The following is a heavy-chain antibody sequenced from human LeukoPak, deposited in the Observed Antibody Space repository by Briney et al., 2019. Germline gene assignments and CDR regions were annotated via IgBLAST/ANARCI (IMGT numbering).Heavy chain of an antibody. CDR2: ISRGGGGT. CDR1: GFTFSSYA. CDR3: ANTHFRDN. J-gene: IGHJ4*02. D-gene: IGHD3-3*02. Sequence: GGSLRLSCAASGFTFSSYAMSWARQAPGRGLEWVSAISRGGGGTYYADSVKGRFVISRDDSKSTLVLQMNSLRADDTAVYYCANTHFRDNWGQGTLVTVSS. V-gene: IGHV3-23*01.